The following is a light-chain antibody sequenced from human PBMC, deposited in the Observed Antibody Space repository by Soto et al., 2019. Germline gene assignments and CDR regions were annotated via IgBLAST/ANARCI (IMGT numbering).Light chain of an antibody. J-gene: IGLJ3*02. Sequence: NFMLTQPHSVSESPGKTVIISCTRSSGSIASNYVQWYQQRPGCSPTTVIYEDNQRPSGVPDRFSGSIDSSSNSAALTISGLETEDEAAYFCQSYDATNQVFGGGTKLTVL. CDR1: SGSIASNY. V-gene: IGLV6-57*01. CDR2: EDN. CDR3: QSYDATNQV.